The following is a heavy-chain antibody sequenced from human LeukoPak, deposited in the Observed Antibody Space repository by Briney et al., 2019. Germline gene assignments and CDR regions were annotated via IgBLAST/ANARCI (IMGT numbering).Heavy chain of an antibody. J-gene: IGHJ4*02. V-gene: IGHV3-49*04. Sequence: GGSLRLSCTTSGFTFGDYVMSWVRQAPGKGVEWVGFIRRKAYGGTTEYAASVKGRFTISRDDSKSIAYLQMNTLKIEDTAVYYCSRDAGSIAVAGSDYWGQGTLVTVSS. D-gene: IGHD6-19*01. CDR3: SRDAGSIAVAGSDY. CDR2: IRRKAYGGTT. CDR1: GFTFGDYV.